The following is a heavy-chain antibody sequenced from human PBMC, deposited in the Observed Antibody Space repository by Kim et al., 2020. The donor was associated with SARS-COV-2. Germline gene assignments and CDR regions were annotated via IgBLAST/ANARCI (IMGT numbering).Heavy chain of an antibody. J-gene: IGHJ4*02. CDR3: ARGNLFALFN. Sequence: PNYNPSLKSRVTISLDRAKNQFSLKMTSVPAADTAVYYCARGNLFALFNWGQGTLVTVSS. CDR2: P. D-gene: IGHD3-10*01. V-gene: IGHV4-34*01.